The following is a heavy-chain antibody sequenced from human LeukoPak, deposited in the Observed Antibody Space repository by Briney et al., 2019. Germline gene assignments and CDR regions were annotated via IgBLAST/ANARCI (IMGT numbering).Heavy chain of an antibody. V-gene: IGHV3-23*01. J-gene: IGHJ4*02. Sequence: GTLRLSCAASGITFSSYGMSWVRQAPGKGLEWVSSISSTGGTTYYADSVKGRFTISRDNSKNTLYLQMNSLRAEDAAVYYCARTCRDGYNLEYYFDYWGQGTLVTVSS. CDR3: ARTCRDGYNLEYYFDY. CDR2: ISSTGGTT. CDR1: GITFSSYG. D-gene: IGHD5-24*01.